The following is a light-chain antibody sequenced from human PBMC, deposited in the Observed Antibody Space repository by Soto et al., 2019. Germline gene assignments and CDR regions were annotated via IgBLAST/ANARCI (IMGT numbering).Light chain of an antibody. CDR3: QQYGSSPPT. V-gene: IGKV3-20*01. CDR1: QSVSSSY. Sequence: IVLTKSPATLSLSPGERATLSFSASQSVSSSYLAWYQQEPGQAPRLLIYGASSRATGIPDRFSGSGSGTDFTLTISRLEPEDFAVYYCQQYGSSPPTFGQGTKVDI. CDR2: GAS. J-gene: IGKJ1*01.